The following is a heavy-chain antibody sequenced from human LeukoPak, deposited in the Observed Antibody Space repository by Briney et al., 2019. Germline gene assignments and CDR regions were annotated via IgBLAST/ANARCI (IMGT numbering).Heavy chain of an antibody. CDR1: GYRFTSYW. CDR3: ARRRGRYSGDAFDI. V-gene: IGHV5-51*01. J-gene: IGHJ3*02. Sequence: RGESLKISCKGSGYRFTSYWIGWVRQMPGKGLEWMGFIYPGDSDTRYSPSFQGQATISADKSMSTAYLQWSSLKASDTAMYYCARRRGRYSGDAFDIWGQGTMVTVSS. D-gene: IGHD1-26*01. CDR2: IYPGDSDT.